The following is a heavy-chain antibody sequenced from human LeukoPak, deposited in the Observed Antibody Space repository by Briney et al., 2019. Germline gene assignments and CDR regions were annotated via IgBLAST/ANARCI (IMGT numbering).Heavy chain of an antibody. Sequence: GGSLRLSCAASGFTFSSYSMNWVRQAPGKGLEWVASISSTSNNIHYADSGKGRFTISRDNAENSLFLQMNSLRAEDTAVYYCVRGDNRESWGQGTLVTVSS. CDR1: GFTFSSYS. D-gene: IGHD1-14*01. J-gene: IGHJ5*02. CDR2: ISSTSNNI. V-gene: IGHV3-21*01. CDR3: VRGDNRES.